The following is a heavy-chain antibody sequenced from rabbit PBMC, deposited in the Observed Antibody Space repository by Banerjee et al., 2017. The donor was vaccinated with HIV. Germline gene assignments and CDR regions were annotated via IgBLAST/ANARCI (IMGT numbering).Heavy chain of an antibody. J-gene: IGHJ4*01. Sequence: QEQLEESGGDLVKPGRSLTLTCKASGFDFSSNAMCWVRQAPGEGLEWIGCIDTGSGSTVYATWVNGRFTISKTSSTTVTLQMTSLTAADTASYFCARDVDSYVPFNLWGPGTLVTVS. V-gene: IGHV1S45*01. CDR2: IDTGSGST. D-gene: IGHD6-1*01. CDR3: ARDVDSYVPFNL. CDR1: GFDFSSNA.